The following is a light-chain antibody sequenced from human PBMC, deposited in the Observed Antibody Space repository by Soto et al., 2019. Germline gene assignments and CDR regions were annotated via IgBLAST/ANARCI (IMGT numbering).Light chain of an antibody. V-gene: IGKV1-39*01. Sequence: DIQMTHSPSSLSASVGDRVTITCLASQSISSYLNWYQQKPGKAPKLLIYAASNLQGGVPSRFSGSGSGTDFTLTISSLQPEDFATYYCQRSYNTTWTFGQGTKV. CDR3: QRSYNTTWT. CDR1: QSISSY. J-gene: IGKJ1*01. CDR2: AAS.